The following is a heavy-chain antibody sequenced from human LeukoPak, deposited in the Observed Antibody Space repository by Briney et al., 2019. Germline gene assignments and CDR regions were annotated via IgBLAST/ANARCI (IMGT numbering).Heavy chain of an antibody. J-gene: IGHJ4*02. CDR1: GGSISSGGYY. Sequence: SQTLSLTCTVSGGSISSGGYYWSWIRQHPGKGLEWIGYIYYSGSTYYNPSLKSRVTISVDTSKNQFSLKLSSVTAADTAVYYCVRGVVVVPAAISWGQGTLVTVSS. CDR2: IYYSGST. V-gene: IGHV4-31*03. CDR3: VRGVVVVPAAIS. D-gene: IGHD2-2*02.